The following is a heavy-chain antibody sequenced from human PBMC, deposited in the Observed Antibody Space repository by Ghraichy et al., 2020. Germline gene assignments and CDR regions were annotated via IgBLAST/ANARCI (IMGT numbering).Heavy chain of an antibody. J-gene: IGHJ4*02. CDR3: TTWTQMAN. CDR2: IRSGDNTI. CDR1: GFTFSDYH. Sequence: ETLSLTCAASGFTFSDYHMNWVRQTPGKGLEWISFIRSGDNTISYADSVKGRFTISRDDAKNSLYLQMNSLRVEDTAVYYCTTWTQMANWGQGTLVTVSS. D-gene: IGHD5-24*01. V-gene: IGHV3-48*01.